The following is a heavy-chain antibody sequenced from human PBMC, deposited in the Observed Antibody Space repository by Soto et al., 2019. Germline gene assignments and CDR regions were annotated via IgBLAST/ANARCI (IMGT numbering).Heavy chain of an antibody. J-gene: IGHJ4*02. CDR2: ISGDGVHT. CDR3: ARLGFVGEGDF. V-gene: IGHV3-74*01. CDR1: GFTFSRYW. Sequence: EVQLAESGGGLIQPGGSLRLSCATSGFTFSRYWIHWVRQAPGEGLVWVSRISGDGVHTDYAESVKGRFTISRVIAKSTGYLQMNNLRAEDTAIYYCARLGFVGEGDFWGQGILVTVSS. D-gene: IGHD3-16*01.